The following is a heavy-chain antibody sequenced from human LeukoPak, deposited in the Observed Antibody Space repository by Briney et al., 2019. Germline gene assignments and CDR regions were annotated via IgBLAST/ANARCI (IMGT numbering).Heavy chain of an antibody. J-gene: IGHJ3*02. V-gene: IGHV4-59*08. CDR1: GGSISSYY. Sequence: SETLSLTCTVSGGSISSYYWSWIRQPPGKGLEWIGYIYYSGSTNYNPSLKSRVTISVDTSKNQFSLKLSSVTAADTAVYYCARAIGGSYGVDAFDIWGQGTMVTVSS. D-gene: IGHD1-26*01. CDR3: ARAIGGSYGVDAFDI. CDR2: IYYSGST.